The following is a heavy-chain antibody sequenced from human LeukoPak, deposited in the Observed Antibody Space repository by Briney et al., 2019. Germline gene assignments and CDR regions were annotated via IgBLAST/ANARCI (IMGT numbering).Heavy chain of an antibody. J-gene: IGHJ4*02. D-gene: IGHD6-13*01. V-gene: IGHV3-23*01. Sequence: GGSLRLSCAASGFTFSSYAMSWVRQAPGKGLEWVSAISGSGGSTYYTDSVKGRFTISRDNSKNTLYLQMNSLRAENTAVYYCAKDHLSIAAKLHLDYWGQGTLVTVSS. CDR1: GFTFSSYA. CDR2: ISGSGGST. CDR3: AKDHLSIAAKLHLDY.